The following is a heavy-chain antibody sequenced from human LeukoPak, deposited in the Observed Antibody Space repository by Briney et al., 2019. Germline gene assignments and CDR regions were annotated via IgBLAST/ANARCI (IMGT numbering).Heavy chain of an antibody. CDR1: GGSISSYY. Sequence: PSETLSLNCTVSGGSISSYYWSWIRQPPGKGLEWIGYIYYSGSTNYNPSLKSRVTISVDTSKNQFSLKLSSVTAADTAVYYCAGELDYYYMDVWGKGTTVTVSS. J-gene: IGHJ6*03. CDR3: AGELDYYYMDV. V-gene: IGHV4-59*01. CDR2: IYYSGST.